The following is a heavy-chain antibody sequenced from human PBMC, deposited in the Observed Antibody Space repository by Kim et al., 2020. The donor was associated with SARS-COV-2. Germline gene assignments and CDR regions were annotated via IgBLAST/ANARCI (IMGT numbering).Heavy chain of an antibody. D-gene: IGHD6-13*01. J-gene: IGHJ5*02. Sequence: SETLSLTCTVPGGSISSYYWSWIRQPPGKGLEWIGYIYYSGSTNYNPSLKSRVTISVDTSKDQFSLKLSSVTAADTAMYYCARDLGWQQLVPMGWFETWGQRTLVTVSS. CDR2: IYYSGST. CDR3: ARDLGWQQLVPMGWFET. V-gene: IGHV4-59*01. CDR1: GGSISSYY.